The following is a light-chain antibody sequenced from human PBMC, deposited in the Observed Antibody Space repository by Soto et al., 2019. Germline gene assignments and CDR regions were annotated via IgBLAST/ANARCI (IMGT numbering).Light chain of an antibody. V-gene: IGLV1-36*01. CDR3: AAWDDSLNDYV. J-gene: IGLJ1*01. CDR2: YDD. CDR1: SSNIGNNG. Sequence: QPVLTQPPSVSAAPRQRVTISCSGSSSNIGNNGVNWYQQLPGKAPKLLIYYDDLVPSGVPDRFSGSKSGSSASLAISGLQSEDEADYYCAAWDDSLNDYVFGTGTKVTVL.